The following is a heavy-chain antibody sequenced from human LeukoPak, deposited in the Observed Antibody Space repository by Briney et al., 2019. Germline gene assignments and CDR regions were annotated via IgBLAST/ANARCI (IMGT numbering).Heavy chain of an antibody. J-gene: IGHJ4*02. CDR2: ISGSGGST. CDR1: GFTFSSYA. D-gene: IGHD2-2*01. V-gene: IGHV3-23*01. Sequence: PGGSLRLPCAASGFTFSSYAMSWVRQAPGKGLEWVSAISGSGGSTYYADSVKGRFTISRDNSKNTLYLQMNSLRAEDTAVYYCAKSDRYCSSTSGYYFDYWGQGTLVTVSS. CDR3: AKSDRYCSSTSGYYFDY.